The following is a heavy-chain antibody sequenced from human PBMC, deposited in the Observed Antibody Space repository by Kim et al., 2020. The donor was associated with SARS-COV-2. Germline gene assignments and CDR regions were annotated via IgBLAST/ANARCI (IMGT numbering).Heavy chain of an antibody. D-gene: IGHD3-10*01. CDR1: GYSFTSYW. J-gene: IGHJ6*02. CDR2: IDPSDSYT. V-gene: IGHV5-10-1*01. CDR3: ARRMVRGVTNYGMDV. Sequence: GESLKISCKGSGYSFTSYWISWVRQMPGKGLEWMGRIDPSDSYTNYSPSFQGHVTISADKSISTAYLQWSSLKASDTAMYYCARRMVRGVTNYGMDVWGQGTTVTVSS.